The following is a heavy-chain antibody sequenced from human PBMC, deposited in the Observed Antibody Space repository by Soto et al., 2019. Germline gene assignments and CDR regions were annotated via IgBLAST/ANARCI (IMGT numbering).Heavy chain of an antibody. V-gene: IGHV1-46*01. J-gene: IGHJ6*02. D-gene: IGHD6-25*01. CDR3: ARMGPYSSEPPLEYYSYCMDV. CDR2: INPSGGST. Sequence: QVQLVQSGAEVKKPGASVKVSCKASGYTFTSYYMHWVRQAPGQGLEWMGIINPSGGSTSYAQKVQGRVTMARDTATSTVYMELSSLRSEDTAVYYCARMGPYSSEPPLEYYSYCMDVWCQGTTVTVSS. CDR1: GYTFTSYY.